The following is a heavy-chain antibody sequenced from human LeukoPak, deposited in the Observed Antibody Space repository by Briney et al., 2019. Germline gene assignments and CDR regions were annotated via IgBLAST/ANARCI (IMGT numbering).Heavy chain of an antibody. D-gene: IGHD3-22*01. CDR1: GFTFSSYW. CDR3: ARSSVVVVIDY. V-gene: IGHV3-74*01. J-gene: IGHJ4*02. CDR2: INSDGSST. Sequence: PGGSLRLSCAASGFTFSSYWMHWVRQAPGKGLVWVSRINSDGSSTSYADSVKGRFTISRDNAKNTVYLQMNSLRAEDTAVYYCARSSVVVVIDYWGQGTLVTVSS.